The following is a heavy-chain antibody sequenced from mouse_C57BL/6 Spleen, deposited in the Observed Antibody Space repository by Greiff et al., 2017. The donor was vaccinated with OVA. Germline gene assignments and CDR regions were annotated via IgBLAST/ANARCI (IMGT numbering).Heavy chain of an antibody. D-gene: IGHD3-2*02. CDR2: ISSGSSTI. CDR3: ARGSSGAMDY. J-gene: IGHJ4*01. Sequence: EVMLVESGGGLVKPGGSLKLSCAASGFTFSDYGMHWVRQAPEKGLEWVAHISSGSSTIYYADTVKGRFTISRDNAKNTLFLQMTSLRSEDTAMYYCARGSSGAMDYWGQGTSVTVSS. V-gene: IGHV5-17*01. CDR1: GFTFSDYG.